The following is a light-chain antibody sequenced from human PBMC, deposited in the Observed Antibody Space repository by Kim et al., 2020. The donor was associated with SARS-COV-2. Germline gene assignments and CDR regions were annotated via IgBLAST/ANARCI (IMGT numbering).Light chain of an antibody. CDR3: QTWGTGTMV. J-gene: IGLJ2*01. CDR1: SGHSSYA. CDR2: LNSDGSH. Sequence: QLVLTQSPSASASLGASVKLTCTLSSGHSSYAIAWHQQQPEKGPRYLMKLNSDGSHSKGDGIPDRFSGSSSGAERYLTISSLQSEDEADYYCQTWGTGTMVFGGGTHLTVL. V-gene: IGLV4-69*01.